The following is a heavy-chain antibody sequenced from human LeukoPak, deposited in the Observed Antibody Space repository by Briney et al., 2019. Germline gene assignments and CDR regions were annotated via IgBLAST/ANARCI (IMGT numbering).Heavy chain of an antibody. CDR3: ARDLGIAAAGTAY. CDR2: ITPIFGTA. Sequence: SVKVSCKASGGTFSSYAISWVRQAPGQGLEWMGGITPIFGTADYAQKFQGRVTIATDESTSTAYMELSSLRSEDTAVYYCARDLGIAAAGTAYWGQGTLVTVSS. D-gene: IGHD6-13*01. V-gene: IGHV1-69*05. CDR1: GGTFSSYA. J-gene: IGHJ4*02.